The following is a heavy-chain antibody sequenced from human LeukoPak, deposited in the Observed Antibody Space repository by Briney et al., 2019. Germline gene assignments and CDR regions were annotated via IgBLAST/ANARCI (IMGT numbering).Heavy chain of an antibody. J-gene: IGHJ5*02. V-gene: IGHV4-38-2*02. CDR2: IYHSGST. D-gene: IGHD3-3*01. Sequence: SETLSLTCAVYGGSFSGYYWGWIRQPPGKGLELIGSIYHSGSTYYNPSLKSRVTISVDTSKNQFSPKLSSVTAADTAVYYCARERKILLEWLFPSGSWFDPWGQGTLVTVSS. CDR3: ARERKILLEWLFPSGSWFDP. CDR1: GGSFSGYY.